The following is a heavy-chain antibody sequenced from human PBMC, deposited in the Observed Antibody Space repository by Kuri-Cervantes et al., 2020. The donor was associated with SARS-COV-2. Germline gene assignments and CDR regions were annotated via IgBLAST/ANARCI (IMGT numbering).Heavy chain of an antibody. CDR3: ARVGATNPVVDY. Sequence: SETLSLTCAVYGGSFSGYYWSWSRQPPGKGLEWIGEINHSGSTTYNPSLTIRVAISVNTFKNQFTLMLSSVTAADTAVYHCARVGATNPVVDYWGQGTLVTVSS. J-gene: IGHJ4*02. V-gene: IGHV4-34*01. CDR1: GGSFSGYY. D-gene: IGHD1-26*01. CDR2: INHSGST.